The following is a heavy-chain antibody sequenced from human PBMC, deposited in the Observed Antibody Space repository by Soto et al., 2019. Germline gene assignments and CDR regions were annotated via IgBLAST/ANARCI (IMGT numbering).Heavy chain of an antibody. CDR3: AKEGRESYYDFSSGYYYHGMDV. CDR1: GFTFSSYG. CDR2: ISYDGSNK. J-gene: IGHJ6*02. Sequence: GGSLRLSCAASGFTFSSYGMHWVRQAPGKGLEWVAVISYDGSNKHYADSVKGRFTISRDNSKNTLYLQMNSLRAEDTAVYYCAKEGRESYYDFSSGYYYHGMDVWGQGTTVTVSS. V-gene: IGHV3-30*18. D-gene: IGHD3-3*01.